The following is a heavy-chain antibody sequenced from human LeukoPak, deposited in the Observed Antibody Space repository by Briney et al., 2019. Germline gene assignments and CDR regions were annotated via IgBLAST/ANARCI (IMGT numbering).Heavy chain of an antibody. V-gene: IGHV1-24*01. CDR3: ATDRGYSYGMDV. CDR1: GYTLTELS. Sequence: ASVKVSCKVSGYTLTELSMHWVRQAPGKGLEWMGDFDPEDGETIYAQKFQGRVTMTEDTSTDTAYMELSSLRSEDTAVYYCATDRGYSYGMDVWGQGTTVTVSS. J-gene: IGHJ6*02. D-gene: IGHD5-18*01. CDR2: FDPEDGET.